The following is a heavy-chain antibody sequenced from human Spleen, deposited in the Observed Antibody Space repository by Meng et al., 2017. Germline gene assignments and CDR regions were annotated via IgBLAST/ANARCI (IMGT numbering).Heavy chain of an antibody. J-gene: IGHJ4*02. CDR2: INETRDT. CDR3: ARTGFGEYF. CDR1: GGSFRRYY. D-gene: IGHD3-10*01. Sequence: QVRLQQWGAGLLRPSGTLSLTCAVHGGSFRRYYWNWIRQSPGKGLEWIGEINETRDTNYNPSLKSRVTISVDTPKNQFSLKLTSVTAADTAVYFCARTGFGEYFWGQGALVTVSS. V-gene: IGHV4-34*01.